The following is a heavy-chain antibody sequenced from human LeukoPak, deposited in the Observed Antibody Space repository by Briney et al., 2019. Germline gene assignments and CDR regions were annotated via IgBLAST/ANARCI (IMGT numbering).Heavy chain of an antibody. CDR2: ISYDGSNK. CDR1: GFTFSSYA. J-gene: IGHJ4*02. CDR3: ARTRIAAAGRVDY. Sequence: GGSLRLSCAASGFTFSSYAMHWVRQAPGKGLEWVAVISYDGSNKYYADSVKGRFTISRDNSKNTLYLQMNSLRAEDTAVYYCARTRIAAAGRVDYWGQGTLVTVPS. D-gene: IGHD6-13*01. V-gene: IGHV3-30*01.